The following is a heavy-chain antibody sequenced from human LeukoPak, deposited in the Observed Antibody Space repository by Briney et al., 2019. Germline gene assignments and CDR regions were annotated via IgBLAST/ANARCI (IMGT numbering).Heavy chain of an antibody. D-gene: IGHD6-13*01. J-gene: IGHJ4*02. V-gene: IGHV3-48*01. Sequence: GGSLRLSCAASGFTFRTYSMNWVRQAPGKGLEWVSYISTSLSTSYYADSVKGRFTISRDNAKNSLYLQMNSLRAEDTAVYYCARDRDSSSWFQYYFDYWGQGTLVTVSS. CDR1: GFTFRTYS. CDR3: ARDRDSSSWFQYYFDY. CDR2: ISTSLSTS.